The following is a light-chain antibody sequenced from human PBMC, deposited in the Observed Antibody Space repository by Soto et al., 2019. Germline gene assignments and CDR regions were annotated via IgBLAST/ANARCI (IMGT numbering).Light chain of an antibody. J-gene: IGKJ1*01. CDR1: QGITNW. V-gene: IGKV1D-16*01. CDR3: QQYSSYWT. CDR2: AAS. Sequence: DIQMTQSPSSVSASVGDRVTITFRASQGITNWLAWYQQKPGKAPKLLIYAASGLPSGVPSRFSGSGSGTDFTLTISSLQPEDFATYYCQQYSSYWTFGQGTKVDIK.